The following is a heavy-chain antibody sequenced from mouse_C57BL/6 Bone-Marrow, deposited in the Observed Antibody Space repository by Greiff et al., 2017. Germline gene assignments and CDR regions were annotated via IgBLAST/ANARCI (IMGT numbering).Heavy chain of an antibody. Sequence: VQLQPPGAELVRPGSSVKLSCKASGYPFTSYWMHWVKQRPIQGLEWIGNIDPSDSETHYNQKFKDKAPLTVDKSSSTAYMQLSSLTSEDSAVYYCARFYYSNPYYAMDYWGQGTSVTVSS. CDR1: GYPFTSYW. D-gene: IGHD2-5*01. CDR2: IDPSDSET. J-gene: IGHJ4*01. CDR3: ARFYYSNPYYAMDY. V-gene: IGHV1-52*01.